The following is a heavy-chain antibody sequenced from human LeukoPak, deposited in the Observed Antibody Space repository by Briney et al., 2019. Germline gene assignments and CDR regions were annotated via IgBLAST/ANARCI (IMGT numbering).Heavy chain of an antibody. V-gene: IGHV4-39*01. CDR1: GGSISSSSYY. J-gene: IGHJ4*02. Sequence: SETLSLTCTVSGGSISSSSYYWGWIRQPPGKGLEWIGSIYYSGSTYYNPSLKSRVTISVDTSKNQFSLKLSSVTAADTAVYYCARGGVRYLDYWGQGTLVTVSS. D-gene: IGHD3-9*01. CDR3: ARGGVRYLDY. CDR2: IYYSGST.